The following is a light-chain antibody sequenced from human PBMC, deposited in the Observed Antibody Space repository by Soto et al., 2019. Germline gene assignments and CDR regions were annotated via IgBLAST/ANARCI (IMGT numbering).Light chain of an antibody. Sequence: QSVLTQPPSVSAAPGQKVTISCSGGSSNIGGSSVAWYQQFPRTAPKLLIYDNNKRPSGIPDRFSASKSGTSATLGITGLQTGDEADYYCGTWDSGLSAVVFGGGTKLTVL. CDR2: DNN. V-gene: IGLV1-51*01. CDR1: SSNIGGSS. CDR3: GTWDSGLSAVV. J-gene: IGLJ2*01.